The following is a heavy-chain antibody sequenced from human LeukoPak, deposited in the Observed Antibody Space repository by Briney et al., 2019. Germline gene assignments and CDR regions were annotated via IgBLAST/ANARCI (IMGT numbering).Heavy chain of an antibody. CDR2: IWYDGSDK. CDR1: GFTFSSYG. D-gene: IGHD6-19*01. V-gene: IGHV3-33*01. CDR3: VRLGSGWSMDY. Sequence: QPGGSLRLSCVASGFTFSSYGMHWVRQSPGKGLEWVAVIWYDGSDKYYAESVRGRFTISRDNSKNTLYLQMNSLRGDDTAVYFCVRLGSGWSMDYWGQGTLVTVSS. J-gene: IGHJ4*02.